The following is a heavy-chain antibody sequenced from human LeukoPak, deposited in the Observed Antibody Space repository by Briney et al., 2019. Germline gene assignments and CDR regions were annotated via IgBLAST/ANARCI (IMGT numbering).Heavy chain of an antibody. CDR1: GGTFSSYA. Sequence: ASVKASCKASGGTFSSYAISWVRQAPGQGLEWMGGIIPIFGTANYAQKFQGRVTMTTDESTSTAYTELSSLRSEDTAVYYCARDSGIALIQHWGQGTLVTVSS. CDR2: IIPIFGTA. V-gene: IGHV1-69*05. J-gene: IGHJ1*01. D-gene: IGHD1-26*01. CDR3: ARDSGIALIQH.